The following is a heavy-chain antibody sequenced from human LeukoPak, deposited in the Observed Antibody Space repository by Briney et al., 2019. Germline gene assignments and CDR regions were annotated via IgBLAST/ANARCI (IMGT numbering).Heavy chain of an antibody. CDR1: GFTFSSYA. J-gene: IGHJ4*02. V-gene: IGHV3-53*01. CDR2: IYSGGST. Sequence: GGSLRLSCAASGFTFSSYAMSWVRQAPGKGLEWVSVIYSGGSTYYADSVKGRFTISRDNSKNTLYLQMNSLRAEDTAVYYCARDRGTMVRGVIHSGYFDYWGQGTLVTVSS. CDR3: ARDRGTMVRGVIHSGYFDY. D-gene: IGHD3-10*01.